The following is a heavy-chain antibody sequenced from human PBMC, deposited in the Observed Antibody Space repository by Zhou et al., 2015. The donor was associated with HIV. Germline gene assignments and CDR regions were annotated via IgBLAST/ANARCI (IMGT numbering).Heavy chain of an antibody. CDR2: VNPSSGST. CDR1: GYTFTNYW. J-gene: IGHJ6*02. Sequence: QVQLVQSGAEVKKPGASVKVSCKASGYTFTNYWIHWVRQAPGQGLEWMGMVNPSSGSTSNAQKFQGRVTITADESTSTAYMELSSLRSEDTAVYYCAKEGLQERPKGMDVWGQGTTVTVSS. V-gene: IGHV1-46*01. D-gene: IGHD4-11*01. CDR3: AKEGLQERPKGMDV.